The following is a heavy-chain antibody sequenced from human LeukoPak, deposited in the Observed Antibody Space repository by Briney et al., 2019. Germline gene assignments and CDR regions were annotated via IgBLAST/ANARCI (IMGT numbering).Heavy chain of an antibody. Sequence: GESLKISCKGSGHSFTNYWIGWVRQMPGKGLEWMGIIYPGDSDTRYSPSFQGQVTISADKSISTAYLQWSSLKASDTAMYYCARHYDSSGRYFQHWGQGTLVTVSS. CDR1: GHSFTNYW. CDR3: ARHYDSSGRYFQH. J-gene: IGHJ1*01. CDR2: IYPGDSDT. D-gene: IGHD3-22*01. V-gene: IGHV5-51*01.